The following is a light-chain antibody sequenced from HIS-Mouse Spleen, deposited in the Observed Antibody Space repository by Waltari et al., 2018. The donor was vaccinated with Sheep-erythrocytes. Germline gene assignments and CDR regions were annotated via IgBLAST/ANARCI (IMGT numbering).Light chain of an antibody. CDR3: CSYAGSYNHV. J-gene: IGLJ1*01. V-gene: IGLV2-11*01. CDR1: SSSAGCYNL. Sequence: QSALTQPRSVSGSPGQSVTIACTGTSSSAGCYNLVSWYQQHPGKAPKLMIYDVSKRPSGVPDRFSGSKSGNTASLTISGLQAEDEADYYCCSYAGSYNHVFATGTKVTVL. CDR2: DVS.